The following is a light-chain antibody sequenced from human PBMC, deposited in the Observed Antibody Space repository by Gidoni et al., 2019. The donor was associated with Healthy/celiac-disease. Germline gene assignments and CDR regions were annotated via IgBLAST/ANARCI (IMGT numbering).Light chain of an antibody. CDR3: QQYGSSPPLT. V-gene: IGKV3-20*01. CDR2: GAS. J-gene: IGKJ4*01. Sequence: EIVLTQSPGTLSLSPGERATLSYRASQSVSSSYLAWYQQKPGQAPRLLIYGASSRATGIPDRFSGSGSGTDFTLTISRLEPEDFAVYYCQQYGSSPPLTFGGXTKVEIK. CDR1: QSVSSSY.